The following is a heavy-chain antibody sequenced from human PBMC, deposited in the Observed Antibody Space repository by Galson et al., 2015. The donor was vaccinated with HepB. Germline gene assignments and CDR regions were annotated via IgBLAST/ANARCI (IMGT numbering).Heavy chain of an antibody. CDR3: AKEPRESGWFGESDP. CDR1: GFTFSNYA. J-gene: IGHJ5*02. V-gene: IGHV3-23*01. D-gene: IGHD3-10*01. CDR2: ISGGGGDT. Sequence: SLRLSCAASGFTFSNYAMSWVRQAPGKGLEWVSGISGGGGDTYYADSVTGRFTSSRDNSKNTLYLQMTSPRAEDTAIYYCAKEPRESGWFGESDPWGQGTLVTVSS.